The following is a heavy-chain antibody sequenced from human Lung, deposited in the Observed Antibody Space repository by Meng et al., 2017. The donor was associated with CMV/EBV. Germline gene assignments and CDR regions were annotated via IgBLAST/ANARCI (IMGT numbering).Heavy chain of an antibody. Sequence: GGSXRLSCAASGFTFSSYGMSWVRQAPGKGLEWVSVVYSGGSSTYSADSVKGRFTISRDNSKNTLYLQMNSLRAEDTAVYYCAKSLFGGVVGPRFDYWGQGXLVTVSS. V-gene: IGHV3-23*03. CDR3: AKSLFGGVVGPRFDY. CDR2: VYSGGSST. CDR1: GFTFSSYG. D-gene: IGHD2-2*01. J-gene: IGHJ4*02.